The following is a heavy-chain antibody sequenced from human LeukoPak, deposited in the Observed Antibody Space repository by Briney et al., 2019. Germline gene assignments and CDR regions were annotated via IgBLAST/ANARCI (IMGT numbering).Heavy chain of an antibody. D-gene: IGHD3-16*01. CDR2: MNPNSGNT. CDR3: ARVREVTFGGVTLYYFDY. J-gene: IGHJ4*02. CDR1: GYTFTSYD. Sequence: GASVKVSCKASGYTFTSYDINWVRQATGQGLEWMGWMNPNSGNTGYAQKFQGRVTVTRNTSISTAYMELSSLRSEDTAVYYCARVREVTFGGVTLYYFDYWGQGTLVTVSS. V-gene: IGHV1-8*01.